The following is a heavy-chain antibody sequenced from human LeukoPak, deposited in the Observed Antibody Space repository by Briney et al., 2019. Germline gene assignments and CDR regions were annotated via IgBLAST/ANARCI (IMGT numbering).Heavy chain of an antibody. CDR2: IYPGDSDT. CDR3: ARLLTYGSGSPFQH. CDR1: GYSFTSYW. Sequence: GESLKISCKGSGYSFTSYWIGWVRQMPGKSLDCMGIIYPGDSDTRYSPSFQGHVTISADKSISTAYLQWSSLKASDTAMYYCARLLTYGSGSPFQHWGQGTLVTVSS. D-gene: IGHD3-10*01. J-gene: IGHJ1*01. V-gene: IGHV5-51*01.